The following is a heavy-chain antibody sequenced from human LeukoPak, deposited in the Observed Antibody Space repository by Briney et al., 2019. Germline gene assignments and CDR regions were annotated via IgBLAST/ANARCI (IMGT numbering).Heavy chain of an antibody. V-gene: IGHV4-4*07. Sequence: PSETLSLTCTVSGVSISSYYWSWIRQPAGKGLEWIGRIYTSGSTNYNPSLKSRVTISVDTSKNQFSLKLSSVTAADTAVYYCARHSNRYSGSYPIYWGQGTLVTVSS. J-gene: IGHJ4*02. CDR3: ARHSNRYSGSYPIY. CDR1: GVSISSYY. CDR2: IYTSGST. D-gene: IGHD1-26*01.